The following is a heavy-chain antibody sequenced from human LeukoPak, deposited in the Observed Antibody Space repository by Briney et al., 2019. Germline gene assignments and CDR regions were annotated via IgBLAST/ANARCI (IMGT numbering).Heavy chain of an antibody. D-gene: IGHD2-15*01. J-gene: IGHJ1*01. CDR2: ISPYNGNT. Sequence: ASVKVSCKASVYTFTIYDISWVRQAPGQGLEWMGWISPYNGNTNYAQKLQDRVTMTTDTSTSTAYMELRSLRSDDTAVYYCARVITPGYFLHWGQGTLVTVSS. CDR1: VYTFTIYD. CDR3: ARVITPGYFLH. V-gene: IGHV1-18*01.